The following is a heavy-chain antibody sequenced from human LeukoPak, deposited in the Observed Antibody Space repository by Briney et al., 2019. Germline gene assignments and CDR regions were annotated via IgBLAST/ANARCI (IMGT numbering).Heavy chain of an antibody. CDR2: ISSSGTTI. Sequence: PGGSLRLSCAASGFTFSSHSMNWVRQAPGKGLEWISYISSSGTTIYYADSVKGRFTISRDNAKNSLYLQMNSLRAEDTAVYYCARRYCSSTSCLIDYWGQGTLVTVSS. V-gene: IGHV3-48*04. D-gene: IGHD2-2*01. CDR1: GFTFSSHS. CDR3: ARRYCSSTSCLIDY. J-gene: IGHJ4*02.